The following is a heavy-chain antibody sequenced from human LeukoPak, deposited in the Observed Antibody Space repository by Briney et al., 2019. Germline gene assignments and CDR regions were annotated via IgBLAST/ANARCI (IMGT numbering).Heavy chain of an antibody. V-gene: IGHV3-7*01. D-gene: IGHD3-22*01. Sequence: GGSLRLSCTASGFTFSSYWMSWVRQAPGKGLEWVANRKEDGSEKYYVDSVKGRFTISRDNAKNSLYLQMNSLRAEDTAVYYCARGRFHLDSSGYSSFYHWGHGTLATVSS. CDR2: RKEDGSEK. CDR3: ARGRFHLDSSGYSSFYH. J-gene: IGHJ4*01. CDR1: GFTFSSYW.